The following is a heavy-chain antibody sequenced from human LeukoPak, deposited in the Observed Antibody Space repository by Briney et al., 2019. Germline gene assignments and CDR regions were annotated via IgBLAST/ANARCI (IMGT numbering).Heavy chain of an antibody. CDR3: ARDFGLMANYFYYMDV. J-gene: IGHJ6*03. CDR1: GYTFTDFY. Sequence: ASVKVSCKASGYTFTDFYIHWMRQAPGQGLEWMGWITPNSGGTIYGQKFQGRVTLTRDTSISTAYMQLDSLKSDDTALYFCARDFGLMANYFYYMDVWGKGTTVTIAS. CDR2: ITPNSGGT. D-gene: IGHD5-24*01. V-gene: IGHV1-2*02.